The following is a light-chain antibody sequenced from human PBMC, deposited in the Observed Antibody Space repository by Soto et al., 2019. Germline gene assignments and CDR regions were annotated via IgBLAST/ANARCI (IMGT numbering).Light chain of an antibody. V-gene: IGLV2-14*01. CDR3: QSYDRSLSDHV. CDR2: DVS. Sequence: QSVLTQPASVSGSPGQSITISCTGTSSDVGGYNYVSWYQQHPGKAPKLMIYDVSNRPPGVSNRFSGSKSGNTASLTISGLQAEDEADYYCQSYDRSLSDHVFGTGTKVTVL. CDR1: SSDVGGYNY. J-gene: IGLJ1*01.